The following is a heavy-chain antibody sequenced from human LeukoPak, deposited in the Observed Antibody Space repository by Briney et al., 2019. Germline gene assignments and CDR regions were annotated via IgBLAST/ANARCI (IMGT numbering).Heavy chain of an antibody. D-gene: IGHD4-17*01. CDR1: GFTFSSYE. CDR2: IRQDGSQK. CDR3: ARESGSVTSEVDFDY. J-gene: IGHJ4*02. V-gene: IGHV3-7*01. Sequence: QSGGSLRLSCAASGFTFSSYEMNWVRQALGKGLERVATIRQDGSQKYYVDSVKGRFTISRDNAKNSLYLQMNSLRAEDTAVYYCARESGSVTSEVDFDYWGQGTLVTVSS.